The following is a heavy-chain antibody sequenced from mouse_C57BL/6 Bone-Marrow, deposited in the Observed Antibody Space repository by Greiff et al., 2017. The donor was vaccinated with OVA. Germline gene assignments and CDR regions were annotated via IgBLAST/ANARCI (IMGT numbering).Heavy chain of an antibody. CDR3: ARGYSKFAY. J-gene: IGHJ3*01. CDR2: INPNNGGT. CDR1: GYTFTDYY. Sequence: LQLKQSGPELVKPGASVKISCKASGYTFTDYYMNWVKQRHGKSLEWIGDINPNNGGTSYNQKFKGKSTLTVDKSSSTAYMELRSLTSEDSAVYYCARGYSKFAYWGQGTLVTVSA. V-gene: IGHV1-26*01. D-gene: IGHD2-5*01.